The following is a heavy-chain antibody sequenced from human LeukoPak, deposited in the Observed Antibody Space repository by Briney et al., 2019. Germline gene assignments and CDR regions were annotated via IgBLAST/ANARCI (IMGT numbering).Heavy chain of an antibody. D-gene: IGHD3-10*01. V-gene: IGHV4-31*03. Sequence: PSQTLSLTCTVSGGSISSSGYYWSWIRQHPGKGLEWIGYIYYSGSTYYNPSLKSRVTIAMDMSRNQVSLRLSTVTAADTAVYYCARDQWPYGSGSYATWGQGTLVIVSS. J-gene: IGHJ5*02. CDR2: IYYSGST. CDR1: GGSISSSGYY. CDR3: ARDQWPYGSGSYAT.